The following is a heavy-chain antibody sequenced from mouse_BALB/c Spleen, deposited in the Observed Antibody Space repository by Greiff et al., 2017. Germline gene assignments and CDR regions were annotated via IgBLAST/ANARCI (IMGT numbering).Heavy chain of an antibody. CDR3: ASGYGPAWFAY. CDR2: INSNGGST. V-gene: IGHV5-6-3*01. Sequence: EVHLVESGGGLVQPGGSLKLSCAASGFTFSSYGMSWVRQTPDKRLELVATINSNGGSTYYPDSVKGRFTISRDNAKNTLYLQMSSLKSEDTAMYYCASGYGPAWFAYWGQGTLVTVSA. D-gene: IGHD1-2*01. J-gene: IGHJ3*01. CDR1: GFTFSSYG.